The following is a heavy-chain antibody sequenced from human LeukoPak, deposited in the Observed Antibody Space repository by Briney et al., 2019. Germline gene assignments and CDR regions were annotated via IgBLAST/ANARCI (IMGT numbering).Heavy chain of an antibody. Sequence: SETLSLTCTVSSGSISTYYWSWIRQPPGKGLEWIGSIYYSGSTNYNPSLKSRVTISVDTSKNQFSLKLSSVTAADTAVYYCARGSWHFDYWGQGTLVTVSS. J-gene: IGHJ4*02. CDR3: ARGSWHFDY. D-gene: IGHD6-13*01. V-gene: IGHV4-59*01. CDR2: IYYSGST. CDR1: SGSISTYY.